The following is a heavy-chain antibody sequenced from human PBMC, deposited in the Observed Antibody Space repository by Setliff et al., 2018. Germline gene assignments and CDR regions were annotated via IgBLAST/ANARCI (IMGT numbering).Heavy chain of an antibody. J-gene: IGHJ6*02. CDR3: AREAQYSTSSRPYYYYGMDV. D-gene: IGHD6-6*01. Sequence: ASVKVSCKASGHTFTNYGISWVRQAPGQGLEWMGWISAYNGGRSSAQKFQDRVTMTTDTSTSTAYMEVRSLRSDDTAVYYCAREAQYSTSSRPYYYYGMDVWGQGTTVTVSS. CDR1: GHTFTNYG. CDR2: ISAYNGGR. V-gene: IGHV1-18*01.